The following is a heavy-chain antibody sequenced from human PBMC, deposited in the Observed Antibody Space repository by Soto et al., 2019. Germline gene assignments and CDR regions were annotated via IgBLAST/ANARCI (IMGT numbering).Heavy chain of an antibody. J-gene: IGHJ4*02. V-gene: IGHV4-39*01. CDR3: ARHWMATTFDY. CDR2: IYYSGST. CDR1: GGSISSSSYY. D-gene: IGHD5-12*01. Sequence: QLQLQESGPGLVKPSETLSLTCTVSGGSISSSSYYWGLIRQPPGKGLEWIGSIYYSGSTYYNPSLQSRVTISVDTSKNQFSLKLSSVTAADTAVYYCARHWMATTFDYWGQGTLVTVSS.